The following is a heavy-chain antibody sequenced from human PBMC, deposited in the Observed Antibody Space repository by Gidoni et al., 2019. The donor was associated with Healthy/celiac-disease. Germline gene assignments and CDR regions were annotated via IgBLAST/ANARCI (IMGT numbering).Heavy chain of an antibody. V-gene: IGHV3-11*05. Sequence: QVQLVESGGGLVKPGGSLRLSCAASGFTFSDYYMSWIRQAPGKGLEWVSYISSSSSYTNYADSVKGRFTISRDNAKNSLYLQMNSLRAEDTAVYYCARGHYGDYGWDRGFDYWGQGTLVTVSS. J-gene: IGHJ4*02. CDR3: ARGHYGDYGWDRGFDY. CDR1: GFTFSDYY. D-gene: IGHD4-17*01. CDR2: ISSSSSYT.